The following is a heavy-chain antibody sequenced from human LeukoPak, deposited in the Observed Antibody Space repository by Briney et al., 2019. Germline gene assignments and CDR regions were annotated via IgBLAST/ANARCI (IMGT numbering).Heavy chain of an antibody. J-gene: IGHJ5*02. CDR3: ARGYYDILTGYSGWFDP. CDR1: GYTFTSYA. Sequence: WASVKVSCKASGYTFTSYAMHWVRQAPGQRLEWMGWINAGNGNTKYSQKFQGRVTITRDTSASTAYMELSSLRSEDTAVYYCARGYYDILTGYSGWFDPWGQGTLVTVSS. D-gene: IGHD3-9*01. V-gene: IGHV1-3*01. CDR2: INAGNGNT.